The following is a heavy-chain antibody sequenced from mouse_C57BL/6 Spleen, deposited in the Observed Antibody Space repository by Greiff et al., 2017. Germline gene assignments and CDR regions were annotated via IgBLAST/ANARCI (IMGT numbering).Heavy chain of an antibody. CDR1: GFTFSSYA. V-gene: IGHV5-4*03. J-gene: IGHJ2*01. Sequence: EVKRVESGGGLVKPGGSLKLSCAASGFTFSSYAMTWVRQTPEKRLEWVATISDGGSYTYDPDNVKGRFTITRDNTKNNMYLQKSQLKSEDTTMYYCASNQVAYYFDYWGQGTTLTVSS. CDR3: ASNQVAYYFDY. CDR2: ISDGGSYT. D-gene: IGHD1-1*01.